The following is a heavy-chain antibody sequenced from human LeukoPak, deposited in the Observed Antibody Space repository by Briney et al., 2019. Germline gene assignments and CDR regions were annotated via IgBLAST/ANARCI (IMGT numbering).Heavy chain of an antibody. D-gene: IGHD4-17*01. V-gene: IGHV3-33*01. CDR2: IWYDGSNK. Sequence: PGGSLRLSCAASGFSFSSHAMHWVRQAPGKGLEWVAVIWYDGSNKYYADSVKGRFTISRDNSKNTLYLQMNSLRAEDTAVYYCARDMASLVYGDSLDAFDIWGQGTMVTVSS. CDR3: ARDMASLVYGDSLDAFDI. J-gene: IGHJ3*02. CDR1: GFSFSSHA.